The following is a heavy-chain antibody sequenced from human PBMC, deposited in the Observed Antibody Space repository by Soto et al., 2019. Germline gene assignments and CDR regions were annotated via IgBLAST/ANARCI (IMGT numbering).Heavy chain of an antibody. J-gene: IGHJ5*02. D-gene: IGHD3-22*01. Sequence: LGESLKISCKGSGYSFTSYWIGWVRQMPGKGLEWMGIIYPGDSDTRYSPSFQGQVTISADKSISTAYLQWSSLKASDTAMYYCARHPTYYYDSSGYYSSYNWFDPWGQGTLVTVSS. V-gene: IGHV5-51*01. CDR1: GYSFTSYW. CDR2: IYPGDSDT. CDR3: ARHPTYYYDSSGYYSSYNWFDP.